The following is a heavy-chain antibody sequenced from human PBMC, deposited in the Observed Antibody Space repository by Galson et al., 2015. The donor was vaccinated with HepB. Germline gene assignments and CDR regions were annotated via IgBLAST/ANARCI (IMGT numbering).Heavy chain of an antibody. Sequence: SLRLSCAASGFNFSAYSMNWVRQAPGEGLQWVSYIGKTSRGIYYTDSVKGRFTISIDNAKNSVTLQMNSLRVEDTAVYYCVRWGSFDSWGQGTLVIVSS. J-gene: IGHJ4*02. CDR3: VRWGSFDS. CDR1: GFNFSAYS. CDR2: IGKTSRGI. D-gene: IGHD3-16*01. V-gene: IGHV3-48*01.